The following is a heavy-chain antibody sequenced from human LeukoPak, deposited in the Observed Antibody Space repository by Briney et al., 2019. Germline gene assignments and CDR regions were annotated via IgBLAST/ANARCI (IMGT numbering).Heavy chain of an antibody. CDR1: GFTFSDYY. CDR2: IYYSGNT. J-gene: IGHJ4*02. CDR3: ARQTGSGLFILP. Sequence: GSLRLSCAASGFTFSDYYMSWIRQAPGKGLEWIGSIYYSGNTYYNASLKSQVSISIDTSKNRFSLRLTSVTAADTAVYYCARQTGSGLFILPGGQGTLVTVSS. V-gene: IGHV4-39*01. D-gene: IGHD3/OR15-3a*01.